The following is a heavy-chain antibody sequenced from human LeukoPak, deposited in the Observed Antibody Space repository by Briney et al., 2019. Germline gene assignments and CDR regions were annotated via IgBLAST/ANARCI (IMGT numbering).Heavy chain of an antibody. CDR2: IYYSGST. CDR1: GGSISSYY. CDR3: ARDLFSDYGALRTAFDI. Sequence: SEALSLTCTVSGGSISSYYWSWIRQPPGKGLEWIGYIYYSGSTNYNPSLKSRVTISVDTSKNQFSLKLSSVTAADTAVYYCARDLFSDYGALRTAFDIWGQGTMVTVSS. V-gene: IGHV4-59*01. D-gene: IGHD4-17*01. J-gene: IGHJ3*02.